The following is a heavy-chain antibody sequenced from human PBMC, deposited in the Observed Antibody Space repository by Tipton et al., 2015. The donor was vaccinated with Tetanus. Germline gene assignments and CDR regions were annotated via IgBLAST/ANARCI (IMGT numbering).Heavy chain of an antibody. Sequence: LTCTVSGGSFSSSNDYWAWIRQPPGKGLEWVGSIYYGGSTYFNPSLRSRGTISIDTSRNRFSLQRSSVTAADTALYFCARRSHIGAPVWGQGTLVTVAS. CDR2: IYYGGST. J-gene: IGHJ3*01. CDR3: ARRSHIGAPV. V-gene: IGHV4-39*01. CDR1: GGSFSSSNDY. D-gene: IGHD2-21*01.